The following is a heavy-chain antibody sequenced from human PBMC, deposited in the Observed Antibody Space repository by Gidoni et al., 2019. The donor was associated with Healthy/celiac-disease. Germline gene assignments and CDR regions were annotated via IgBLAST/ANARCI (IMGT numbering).Heavy chain of an antibody. J-gene: IGHJ4*02. CDR1: GFTFSSYA. V-gene: IGHV3-30-3*01. Sequence: QVQLVESGGGVVQPGRSLRLSCAASGFTFSSYAMHWVRQAPGKGLEWVAVISYDGSNKYYADSVKGRFTISRDNSKNTLYLRMNSLRAEDTAVYYCARSPSGWYFYFDYWGQGTLVTVSS. CDR2: ISYDGSNK. CDR3: ARSPSGWYFYFDY. D-gene: IGHD6-19*01.